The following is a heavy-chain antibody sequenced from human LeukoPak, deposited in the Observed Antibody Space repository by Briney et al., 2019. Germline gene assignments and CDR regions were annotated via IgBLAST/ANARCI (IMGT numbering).Heavy chain of an antibody. V-gene: IGHV3-23*01. CDR3: VKSLFTSATGTGRAFHI. CDR1: GFTFSKFP. CDR2: ISASGDVT. D-gene: IGHD1-1*01. J-gene: IGHJ3*02. Sequence: GGSLRLSCAASGFTFSKFPMGWVRQAPGRGLEWVSAISASGDVTFYADSLRGRFTISRDNSKSTLYLQMNGLRAEDTAIFYCVKSLFTSATGTGRAFHIWGQGTRVTVSS.